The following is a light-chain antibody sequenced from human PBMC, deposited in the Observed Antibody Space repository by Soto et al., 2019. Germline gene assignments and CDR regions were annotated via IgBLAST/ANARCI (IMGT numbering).Light chain of an antibody. CDR3: TYYTSSTAYV. Sequence: QSVLTQPASVSGSPGQSITISCTGTSSDVGGYNYISWYQLHPGKAPKLIIYEVSNRPSGVSNRFSGSKSGNTASLTISGLQAEDEDDYYCTYYTSSTAYVFGTGTKVTVL. CDR2: EVS. CDR1: SSDVGGYNY. V-gene: IGLV2-14*01. J-gene: IGLJ1*01.